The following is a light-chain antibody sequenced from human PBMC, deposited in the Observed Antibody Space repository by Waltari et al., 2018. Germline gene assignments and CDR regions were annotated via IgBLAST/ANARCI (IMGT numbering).Light chain of an antibody. CDR2: DVT. CDR1: STDLGVYNY. J-gene: IGLJ2*01. CDR3: ASFAGSNNL. Sequence: QSALTQPPSASGSPGQSVTISCTGTSTDLGVYNYVSWYQQHPAKAPKPLIYDVTERPSGVPDRFSGSKSGNTASLTVSGLQGEDEADYYCASFAGSNNLFGGGTKLTVL. V-gene: IGLV2-8*01.